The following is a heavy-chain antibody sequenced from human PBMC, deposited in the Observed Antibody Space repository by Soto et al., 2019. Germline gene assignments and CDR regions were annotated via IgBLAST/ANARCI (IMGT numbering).Heavy chain of an antibody. Sequence: EVQLLESGGGLVQPGGSLRLSCVASGFTFNNHAMSWVRQAPGKGLEWVSGISSSGDTTYYADSVKGRFTISRDNSKNTLSLQMNSLRAEDTAVYSCAKGFAGTRFYYMDVWGKGTAVTVSS. CDR3: AKGFAGTRFYYMDV. CDR2: ISSSGDTT. V-gene: IGHV3-23*01. CDR1: GFTFNNHA. J-gene: IGHJ6*03. D-gene: IGHD1-1*01.